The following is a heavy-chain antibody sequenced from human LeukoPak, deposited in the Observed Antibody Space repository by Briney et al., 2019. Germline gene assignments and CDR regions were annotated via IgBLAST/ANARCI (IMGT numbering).Heavy chain of an antibody. Sequence: ASVTVSCKASGYTFTSYDIDWVRQAAGQGLEWMGWMNPNSGNTGYAQKFQGRVTMTRNTSISTAYMELSSLRSEDTAVYYCARASRGLWFGELDFNWFDPWGQGTLVTVSS. J-gene: IGHJ5*02. D-gene: IGHD3-10*01. V-gene: IGHV1-8*01. CDR2: MNPNSGNT. CDR1: GYTFTSYD. CDR3: ARASRGLWFGELDFNWFDP.